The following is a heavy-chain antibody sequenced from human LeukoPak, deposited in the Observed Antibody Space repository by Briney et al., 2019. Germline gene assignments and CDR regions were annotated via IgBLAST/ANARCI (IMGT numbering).Heavy chain of an antibody. J-gene: IGHJ6*03. CDR2: INPSGGST. V-gene: IGHV1-46*01. Sequence: ASVKVSCKASGYTFTIYYLHWVRQAPGQGLQWMGIINPSGGSTTYAQKFQGRVTMTRDTSTSTVYMELSSLRSEDTAVYYCARQIHYYMDVWGKGTTVTISS. CDR1: GYTFTIYY. D-gene: IGHD5-18*01. CDR3: ARQIHYYMDV.